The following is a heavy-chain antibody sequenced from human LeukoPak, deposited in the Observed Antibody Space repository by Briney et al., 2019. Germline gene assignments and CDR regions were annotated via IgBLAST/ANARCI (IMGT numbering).Heavy chain of an antibody. Sequence: GGSLRLSCAASGLNVSTNNMNWVRQAPGKGLEWVSAIYRDGSTLNANSVKGRFTISRDSSKNTLYLQMNSLRAEDTAVYYCAREPPIALRGGNDYWGQGTLVTVSS. D-gene: IGHD2/OR15-2a*01. CDR3: AREPPIALRGGNDY. CDR1: GLNVSTNN. V-gene: IGHV3-53*01. CDR2: IYRDGST. J-gene: IGHJ4*02.